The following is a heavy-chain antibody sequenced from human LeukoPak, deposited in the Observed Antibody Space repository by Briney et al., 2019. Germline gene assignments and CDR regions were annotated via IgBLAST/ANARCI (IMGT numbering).Heavy chain of an antibody. V-gene: IGHV4-34*01. J-gene: IGHJ4*02. CDR2: INHSGST. Sequence: PSETLSLTCAVYGGSFSGYYWSWIRQPPGKGLEWIGEINHSGSTNYNPSLKSRVTISVDTSKNQFSLKLSSVTAADTAVYYCARTRGMVVVSYYFDYWGQGTLVTVSS. D-gene: IGHD3-22*01. CDR3: ARTRGMVVVSYYFDY. CDR1: GGSFSGYY.